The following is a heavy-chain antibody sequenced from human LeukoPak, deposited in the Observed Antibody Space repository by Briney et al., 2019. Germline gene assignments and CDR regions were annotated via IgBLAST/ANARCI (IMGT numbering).Heavy chain of an antibody. D-gene: IGHD6-13*01. CDR2: IYSDNT. Sequence: AGGSLRLSCAASGFTFSSNSMSWVRQAPGKGLEWVSFIYSDNTHYSDSVKGRFTISRDNPKNTLYLQMNSLRAEDTAVYYCAAYSSSWYFSYFDYWGQGTLVTVSS. J-gene: IGHJ4*02. CDR1: GFTFSSNS. V-gene: IGHV3-66*01. CDR3: AAYSSSWYFSYFDY.